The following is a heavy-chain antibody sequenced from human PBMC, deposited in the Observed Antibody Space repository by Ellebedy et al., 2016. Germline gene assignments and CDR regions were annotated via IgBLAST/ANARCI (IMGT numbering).Heavy chain of an antibody. J-gene: IGHJ4*02. CDR3: ANVGGSGSYYNGY. D-gene: IGHD3-10*01. V-gene: IGHV3-23*01. Sequence: GGSLRLSCEASGFTFSGHAMSWVRQAPGKGPEWISAIVASGERTFYADSVKGRFTISRDNSKNRLYLQMNSLKVEDTATYYCANVGGSGSYYNGYWGLGTLVTVSS. CDR2: IVASGERT. CDR1: GFTFSGHA.